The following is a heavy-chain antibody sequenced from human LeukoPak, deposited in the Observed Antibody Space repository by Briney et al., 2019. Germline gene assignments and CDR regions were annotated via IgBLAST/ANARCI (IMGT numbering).Heavy chain of an antibody. Sequence: GGPLNPSFAAPEFTSRSYERNWFRKAQGKGLKWVSYISSSGSTIYYADSVKGRFTISRDNAKNSLYLQMNSLRAEDTAVYYCAREVTAAADYWGQGTLVTVSS. D-gene: IGHD6-13*01. J-gene: IGHJ4*02. CDR3: AREVTAAADY. CDR2: ISSSGSTI. CDR1: EFTSRSYE. V-gene: IGHV3-48*03.